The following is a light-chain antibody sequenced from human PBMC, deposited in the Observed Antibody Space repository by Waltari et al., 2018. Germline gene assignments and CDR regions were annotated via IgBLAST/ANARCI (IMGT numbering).Light chain of an antibody. CDR3: QQFDTYPWT. CDR2: KAQ. V-gene: IGKV1-5*03. Sequence: DIQMTQSPSTLSASVGDRVTFTCRASQSISSWLAWYQQKPGEAPKLLIYKAQRLGSEVTSSFSGGGSGTEFTLTISSLQPDDFATYYCQQFDTYPWTFGQGTKIDIK. CDR1: QSISSW. J-gene: IGKJ1*01.